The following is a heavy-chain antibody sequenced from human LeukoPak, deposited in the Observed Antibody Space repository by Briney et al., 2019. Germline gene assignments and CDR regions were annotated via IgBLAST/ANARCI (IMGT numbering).Heavy chain of an antibody. CDR3: ARDPLHDYGADLDY. D-gene: IGHD4-17*01. V-gene: IGHV3-74*01. Sequence: GGSLRLSCAASGLTFTRYWMHWVRQAPGKGLVWVSRINSAGNTTDYAESVKGRFSISRDNSKNTLSLQMNNLRVEGTAVYYCARDPLHDYGADLDYWGQGTLVTVSS. CDR2: INSAGNTT. J-gene: IGHJ4*02. CDR1: GLTFTRYW.